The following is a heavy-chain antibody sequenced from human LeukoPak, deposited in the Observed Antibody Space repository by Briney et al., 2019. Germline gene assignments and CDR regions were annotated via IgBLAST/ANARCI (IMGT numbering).Heavy chain of an antibody. CDR3: ARDDYGGNSDDAFDI. J-gene: IGHJ3*02. V-gene: IGHV4-4*07. Sequence: PSETLSLTCTVSGGSISSYYWSWIRQPAGKGLEWIGRIYTSGSINYNPSLKSRVTISVDTSKNQFSPKLSSVTAADTAVYYCARDDYGGNSDDAFDIWGQGTMVSVSS. D-gene: IGHD4-23*01. CDR1: GGSISSYY. CDR2: IYTSGSI.